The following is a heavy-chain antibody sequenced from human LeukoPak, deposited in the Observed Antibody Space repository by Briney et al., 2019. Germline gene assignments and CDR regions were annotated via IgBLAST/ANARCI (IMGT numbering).Heavy chain of an antibody. CDR3: ARVQKSRKSVASAVDC. D-gene: IGHD5-12*01. V-gene: IGHV3-21*01. CDR2: IGNSSYK. CDR1: GFTFSTYN. J-gene: IGHJ4*02. Sequence: NPGGSLRLSCAASGFTFSTYNMNWVRQAPGKGLEWVSSIGNSSYKYYADSVKGRFTISRDNAKNSLYLQMNSLRAEDTAVYYCARVQKSRKSVASAVDCWGQGTVVIVSS.